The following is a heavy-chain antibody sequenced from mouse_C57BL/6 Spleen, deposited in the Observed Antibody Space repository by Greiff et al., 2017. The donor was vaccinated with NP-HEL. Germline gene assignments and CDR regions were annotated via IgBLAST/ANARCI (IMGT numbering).Heavy chain of an antibody. CDR2: INPNNGGT. CDR3: ASIYYGGYFDV. CDR1: GYTFTDYN. V-gene: IGHV1-18*01. Sequence: VQLQQSGPELVKPGASVKIPCKASGYTFTDYNMDWVKQSHGKSLEWIGDINPNNGGTIYNQKFKGKATLTVDKSSSTAYMELRSLTSEDTAVYYCASIYYGGYFDVWGTGTTVTVSS. D-gene: IGHD2-1*01. J-gene: IGHJ1*03.